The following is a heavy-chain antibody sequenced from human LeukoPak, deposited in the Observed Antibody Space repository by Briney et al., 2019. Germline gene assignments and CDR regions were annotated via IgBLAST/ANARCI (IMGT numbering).Heavy chain of an antibody. D-gene: IGHD3-22*01. J-gene: IGHJ4*02. CDR3: ARDLYYYDSSGTLDY. V-gene: IGHV3-20*04. CDR2: INWNGGST. CDR1: GFTFDDYG. Sequence: SGGSLRLSCAASGFTFDDYGMSWVRQAPGKGLEWVSGINWNGGSTGYADSVKGRFTISRDNAKNSLYLQMNSLRAEDTALYYCARDLYYYDSSGTLDYWGQGTLVTVSS.